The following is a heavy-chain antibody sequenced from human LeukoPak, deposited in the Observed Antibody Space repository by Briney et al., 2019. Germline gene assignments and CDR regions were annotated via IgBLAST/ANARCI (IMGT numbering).Heavy chain of an antibody. CDR3: AARPPIVVGGPFDY. Sequence: QPGGSLRLSCAASGFTFSSYGMNWVRQAPGKGLEWLSTISGSGDNTYYADSVKGRFTISRDNSRNTLYLQMNSLRAEDTAVYYCAARPPIVVGGPFDYWGQGTLVTVSS. D-gene: IGHD3-22*01. CDR1: GFTFSSYG. CDR2: ISGSGDNT. J-gene: IGHJ4*02. V-gene: IGHV3-23*01.